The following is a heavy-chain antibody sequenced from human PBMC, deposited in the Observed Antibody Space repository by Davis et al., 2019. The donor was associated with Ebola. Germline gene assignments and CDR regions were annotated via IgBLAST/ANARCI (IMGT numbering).Heavy chain of an antibody. V-gene: IGHV3-7*03. Sequence: GESLKISCAASGFTFSSYWMSWVRQAPGKGLEWVANIKQDGSEKYYVDSVKGRFTISRDNAKNSLYLQMNSLRAEDTAVYYCAKHPGEIVVVPTNIDYWGQGTLVTVSS. J-gene: IGHJ4*02. CDR2: IKQDGSEK. CDR3: AKHPGEIVVVPTNIDY. CDR1: GFTFSSYW. D-gene: IGHD3-22*01.